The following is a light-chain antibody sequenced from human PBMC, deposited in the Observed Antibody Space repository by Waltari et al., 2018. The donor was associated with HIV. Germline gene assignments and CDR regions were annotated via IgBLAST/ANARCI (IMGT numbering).Light chain of an antibody. CDR3: SSYTTSSVYAV. CDR2: EVS. V-gene: IGLV2-14*01. Sequence: QSALTQPASVSGSPGQSLTISCTGTSSDVGSYNYVSWYQQHPGKAPKLMIYEVSKRPSGVSDRFSGSKSGNTASLTISGLQAEDEADYYCSSYTTSSVYAVFGGGTKLTVL. CDR1: SSDVGSYNY. J-gene: IGLJ2*01.